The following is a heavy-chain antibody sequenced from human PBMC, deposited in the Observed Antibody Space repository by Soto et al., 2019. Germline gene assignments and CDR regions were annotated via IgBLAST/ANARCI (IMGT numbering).Heavy chain of an antibody. V-gene: IGHV2-5*02. CDR2: IYWDDDK. CDR3: ARSDYDILTGYYPLGWFAP. J-gene: IGHJ5*02. D-gene: IGHD3-9*01. CDR1: GFSLSTSGVG. Sequence: QITLKESGPTLVKPTQTLTLTCTFSGFSLSTSGVGVGWIRQPPGKALEWLALIYWDDDKRYSPSLKSRLTITKDTANNPVLLTITNTDPVDTATYYCARSDYDILTGYYPLGWFAPWGQGTLDTVSS.